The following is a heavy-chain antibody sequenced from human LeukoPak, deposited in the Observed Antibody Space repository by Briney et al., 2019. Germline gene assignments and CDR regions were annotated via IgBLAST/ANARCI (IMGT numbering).Heavy chain of an antibody. CDR2: INPNSGGT. Sequence: GASVKVSCKASGYTFTRHYMHWVRQAPGQGLEWMGWINPNSGGTNYAQKFQGRVTMTRDTSISTAYMELSRLRSDDTAVYYCARDLGPKYYDFWSGYLVYWGQGTLVTVSS. J-gene: IGHJ4*02. V-gene: IGHV1-2*02. D-gene: IGHD3-3*01. CDR3: ARDLGPKYYDFWSGYLVY. CDR1: GYTFTRHY.